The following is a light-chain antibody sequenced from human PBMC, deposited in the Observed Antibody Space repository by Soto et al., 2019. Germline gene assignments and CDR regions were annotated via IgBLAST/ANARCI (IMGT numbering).Light chain of an antibody. J-gene: IGKJ1*01. CDR2: KTS. V-gene: IGKV1-5*03. CDR1: QSIDKW. Sequence: DIQMTQSPSTLSASVGDRVTVTCRASQSIDKWLAWYQQKPGKAPKLLMYKTSLLQSGIPSRFSGSGSGTEFTLTISSLQSDDVASYYCQQYSKYPWTFGQETKVEV. CDR3: QQYSKYPWT.